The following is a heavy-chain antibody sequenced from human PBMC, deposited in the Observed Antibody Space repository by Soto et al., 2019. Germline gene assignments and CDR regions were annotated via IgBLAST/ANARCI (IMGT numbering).Heavy chain of an antibody. J-gene: IGHJ4*02. CDR2: IYSKAGKM. D-gene: IGHD2-15*01. CDR3: ARDIAFDIDY. Sequence: QVHLLQSGAEVQKPGASVKVSCKTSGYTFNDFGITWVRQAPGLGLEWLGWIYSKAGKMNFATKFQNTVIMTTDTSTSTAFMELTSLTFDDSALYFCARDIAFDIDYWGQGTLVTVSS. CDR1: GYTFNDFG. V-gene: IGHV1-18*01.